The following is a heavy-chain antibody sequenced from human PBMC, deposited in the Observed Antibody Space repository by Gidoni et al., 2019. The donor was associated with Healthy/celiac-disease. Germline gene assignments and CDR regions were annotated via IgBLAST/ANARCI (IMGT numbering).Heavy chain of an antibody. D-gene: IGHD4-17*01. J-gene: IGHJ6*02. CDR1: VFTFSRYS. V-gene: IGHV3-30-3*01. Sequence: QVQLVASGGGVVQPGRSLRLSSAASVFTFSRYSMHWVRQAPGKGLEWVAVISYDGSNKYYADSVKGRFTISRDNSKNTLYLQMNSLRAEDTAVYYCARDVPPSTVVTSRDYYYYYGMDVWGQGTTVTVSS. CDR2: ISYDGSNK. CDR3: ARDVPPSTVVTSRDYYYYYGMDV.